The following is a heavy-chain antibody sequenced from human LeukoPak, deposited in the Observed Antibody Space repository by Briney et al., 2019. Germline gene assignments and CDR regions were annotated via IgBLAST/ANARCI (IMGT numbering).Heavy chain of an antibody. Sequence: GGSLRLSCGASGFIFSSYAMSWVRQAPGKGLEWVSAISSSGGSTHYADSVKGRFTISRDNSKNILYLQMNSLGAEDTAVYYCAKRYYYDNSGLWDSWGQGTLVTVSS. CDR1: GFIFSSYA. D-gene: IGHD3-22*01. J-gene: IGHJ4*02. V-gene: IGHV3-23*01. CDR2: ISSSGGST. CDR3: AKRYYYDNSGLWDS.